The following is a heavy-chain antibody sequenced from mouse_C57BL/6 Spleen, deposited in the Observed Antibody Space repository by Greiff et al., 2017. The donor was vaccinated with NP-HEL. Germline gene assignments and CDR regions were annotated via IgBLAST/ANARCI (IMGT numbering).Heavy chain of an antibody. J-gene: IGHJ2*01. Sequence: VQLQQPGAELVKPGASVKMSCKASGYTFTSYWITWVKQRPGQGLEWIGDIYPGSGSTNYNEKFKSKATLTVDTSSSTAYMQLSSLTSEDSAVYYCALYDYDGGYFDYWGQGTTLTVSS. D-gene: IGHD2-4*01. V-gene: IGHV1-55*01. CDR2: IYPGSGST. CDR1: GYTFTSYW. CDR3: ALYDYDGGYFDY.